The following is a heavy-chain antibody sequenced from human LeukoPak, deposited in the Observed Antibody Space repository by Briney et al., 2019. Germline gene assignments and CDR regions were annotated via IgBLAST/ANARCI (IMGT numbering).Heavy chain of an antibody. J-gene: IGHJ4*02. V-gene: IGHV3-20*04. Sequence: PGRSLRLSCAASGFTFDDYAMHWVRQAPGKGLEWVSGINWNGGSTGYADSVKGRFTISRDNAKNSLYLQMNSLRAEDTALYYCARAGQRYCSSTSCYNFDYWGQGTLVTVSS. D-gene: IGHD2-2*01. CDR3: ARAGQRYCSSTSCYNFDY. CDR2: INWNGGST. CDR1: GFTFDDYA.